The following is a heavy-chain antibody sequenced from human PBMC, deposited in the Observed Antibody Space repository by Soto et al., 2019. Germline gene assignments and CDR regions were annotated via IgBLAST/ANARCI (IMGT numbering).Heavy chain of an antibody. CDR1: GDSISPHY. V-gene: IGHV4-59*08. CDR2: VYYTGTT. D-gene: IGHD3-10*01. CDR3: ARLEESMVRGVIITYANWFDP. J-gene: IGHJ5*02. Sequence: SETLSLTCTVSGDSISPHYWTWVRRPPGKGLEWVGYVYYTGTTMYNPSLKSRLTISVDRSKNQVSLNLSSVTAADTAVYYCARLEESMVRGVIITYANWFDPWGQGTLVTVSS.